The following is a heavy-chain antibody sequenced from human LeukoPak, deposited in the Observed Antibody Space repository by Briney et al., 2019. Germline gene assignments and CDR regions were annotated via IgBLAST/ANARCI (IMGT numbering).Heavy chain of an antibody. Sequence: PGGSLRLFCAASGFTFSSYSMNWVRQAPGKGLEWVSSISSSSSYIYYADSVKGRFTISRDNAKNSLYLQMNSLRAEDTAVYYCARPLVPAAISAYGMDVWGQGTTVTVSS. CDR1: GFTFSSYS. CDR2: ISSSSSYI. V-gene: IGHV3-21*01. CDR3: ARPLVPAAISAYGMDV. D-gene: IGHD2-2*02. J-gene: IGHJ6*02.